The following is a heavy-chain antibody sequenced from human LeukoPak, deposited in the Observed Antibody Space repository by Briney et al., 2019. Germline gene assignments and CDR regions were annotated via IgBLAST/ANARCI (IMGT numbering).Heavy chain of an antibody. D-gene: IGHD4-23*01. CDR3: AKDTCHYCGYSLTDSMDA. Sequence: AGSLTLSCAASGFTFSGYGMRWVRQAPGKGLEWVAFIRYDGSNKYYADSVKGRFTIARDNSKNTLYLQMKSLRAEAAAVYCFAKDTCHYCGYSLTDSMDAWGKGTTVTVSS. J-gene: IGHJ6*03. V-gene: IGHV3-30*02. CDR1: GFTFSGYG. CDR2: IRYDGSNK.